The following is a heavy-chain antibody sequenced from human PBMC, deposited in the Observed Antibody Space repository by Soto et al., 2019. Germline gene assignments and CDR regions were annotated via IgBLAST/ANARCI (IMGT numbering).Heavy chain of an antibody. J-gene: IGHJ4*02. Sequence: EVQLVESGGGLVKPGGSLRLSCAASGFTFSSYSMNWVRXXPXXXXXXXXXISSSSSYIYYADSVKGRFTISRDNAKNSLYLQMNSLRAXXXXXXXXXXXXXXXXXXXXXXXPXYWGQGTLVTVSS. CDR3: XXXXXXXXXXXXXXXPXY. V-gene: IGHV3-21*01. CDR1: GFTFSSYS. CDR2: ISSSSSYI.